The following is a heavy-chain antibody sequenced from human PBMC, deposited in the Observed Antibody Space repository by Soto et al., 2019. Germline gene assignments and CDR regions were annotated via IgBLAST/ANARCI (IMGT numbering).Heavy chain of an antibody. CDR2: IHGGGNSA. CDR3: AKNRGRVTTSWDFDY. J-gene: IGHJ4*02. V-gene: IGHV3-23*01. CDR1: GFTFSGYA. Sequence: QPGGSLRLSCAASGFTFSGYAMSWVRQAPGKGLEWVSVIHGGGNSAYYADSVKGRFTISRDNSKNTLYLQMSSLRGEDTAVYYCAKNRGRVTTSWDFDYWGQGDVVPVSS. D-gene: IGHD4-17*01.